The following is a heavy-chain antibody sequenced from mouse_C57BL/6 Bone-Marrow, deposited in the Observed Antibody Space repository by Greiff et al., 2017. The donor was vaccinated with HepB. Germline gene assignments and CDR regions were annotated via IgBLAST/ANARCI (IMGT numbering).Heavy chain of an antibody. CDR3: ASLYYYGSRAWFAY. CDR1: GFTFSSYG. CDR2: ISSGGSYT. Sequence: VQLQQSGGDLVKPGGSLKLSCAASGFTFSSYGMSWVRQTPDKRLEWVATISSGGSYTYYPDSVKGRFTISRDNAKNTLYLQMSSLKSEDTAMYYCASLYYYGSRAWFAYWGQGTLVTVSA. D-gene: IGHD1-1*01. J-gene: IGHJ3*01. V-gene: IGHV5-6*01.